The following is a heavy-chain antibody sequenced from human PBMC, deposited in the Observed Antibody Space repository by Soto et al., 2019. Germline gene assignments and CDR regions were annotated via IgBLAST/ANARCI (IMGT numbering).Heavy chain of an antibody. Sequence: ASVKVSCKASGYTFTSYGISWVRQAPGQGLEWMGWINPNSGGTNYAQKFQGWVTMTRDTSISTAYMELSRLRSDDTAVYYCASFLYYDGTHEAFDISGQGT. V-gene: IGHV1-2*04. D-gene: IGHD3-22*01. CDR1: GYTFTSYG. CDR3: ASFLYYDGTHEAFDI. CDR2: INPNSGGT. J-gene: IGHJ3*02.